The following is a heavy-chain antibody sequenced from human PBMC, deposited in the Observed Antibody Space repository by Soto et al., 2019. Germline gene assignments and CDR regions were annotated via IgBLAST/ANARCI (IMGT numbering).Heavy chain of an antibody. D-gene: IGHD1-1*01. V-gene: IGHV4-59*08. J-gene: IGHJ5*02. CDR2: TYSSGST. Sequence: PSETLSLTCTVSGGSITSYYWSWILQPPGKGLEWIGYTYSSGSTNYNPSLKSRLTISVDTSKNQFSLKLSSVTAADTAVYYCARLCDNWSGWFDPWGQGTLVTVSS. CDR1: GGSITSYY. CDR3: ARLCDNWSGWFDP.